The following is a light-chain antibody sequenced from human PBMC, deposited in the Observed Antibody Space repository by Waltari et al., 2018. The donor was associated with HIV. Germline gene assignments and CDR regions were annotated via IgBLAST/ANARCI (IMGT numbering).Light chain of an antibody. CDR3: SSYAGRNIWL. Sequence: QSALTQPASASGYPGQSITTSCTGTSRDLGSYNLVPWYQQHPGRAPKLLIYEVLKRPSGVSNRFSGSKSGSTASLTISGLQAEDEADYYCSSYAGRNIWLFGGGTKLTV. CDR2: EVL. J-gene: IGLJ3*02. V-gene: IGLV2-23*02. CDR1: SRDLGSYNL.